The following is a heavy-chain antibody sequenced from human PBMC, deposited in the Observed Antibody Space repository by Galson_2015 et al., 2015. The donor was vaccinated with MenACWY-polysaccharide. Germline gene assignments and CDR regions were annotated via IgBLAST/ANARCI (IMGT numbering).Heavy chain of an antibody. CDR3: ARGCSGGSCYPDAFDI. CDR1: EFTFSDYY. D-gene: IGHD2-15*01. Sequence: SLRLSCAASEFTFSDYYMSWFRQAPGKGLEWVSYISSSGSTIYYADSVKGRFTISRDNAKNSLYLQMNSLRAEDTAVYYCARGCSGGSCYPDAFDIWGRGTMVTVSS. V-gene: IGHV3-11*01. J-gene: IGHJ3*02. CDR2: ISSSGSTI.